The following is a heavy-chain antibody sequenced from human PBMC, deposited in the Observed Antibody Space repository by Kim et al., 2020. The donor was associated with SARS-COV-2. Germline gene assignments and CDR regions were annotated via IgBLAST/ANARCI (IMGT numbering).Heavy chain of an antibody. V-gene: IGHV3-30*03. Sequence: GGSLRLSCEASGFTLTKYGMHWVRQAPGTGLEWVAFMSYDGSVKYYGETVKGRFTISRDTSKNTLFLQMDSLRAEDTAVYYCTRGAVSGIDAFGIWGQGSLVTVSS. CDR3: TRGAVSGIDAFGI. J-gene: IGHJ3*02. CDR1: GFTLTKYG. CDR2: MSYDGSVK. D-gene: IGHD6-19*01.